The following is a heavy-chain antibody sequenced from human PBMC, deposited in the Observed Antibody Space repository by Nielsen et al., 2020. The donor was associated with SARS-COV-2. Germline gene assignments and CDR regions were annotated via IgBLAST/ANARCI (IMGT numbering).Heavy chain of an antibody. J-gene: IGHJ4*02. D-gene: IGHD6-13*01. CDR3: AKEKLGSNWSAFDY. CDR2: INWNSGTT. V-gene: IGHV3-43*01. Sequence: GESLKISCAASGFTFDDYSMHWVRQAPGKGLEWVSVINWNSGTTYYRDSVKGRFTISRDNSKSSLFLQMKSLTTEDTAFYYCAKEKLGSNWSAFDYWGQGTLVTVSS. CDR1: GFTFDDYS.